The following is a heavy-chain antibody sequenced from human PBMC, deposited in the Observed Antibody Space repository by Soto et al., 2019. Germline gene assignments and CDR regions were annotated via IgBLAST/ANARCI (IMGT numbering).Heavy chain of an antibody. Sequence: EEQLVESGGGLVKPGGSLRLSCAASGFPFSSYNMNWVRQAPGKGLEWVASISASSSIYYADSVKDRFTISRDNAKNSRCLQMNDLRAEDTAVYYGARDDGGYRYGRRQYHFDSWGQGPLVTVSP. CDR1: GFPFSSYN. CDR3: ARDDGGYRYGRRQYHFDS. CDR2: ISASSSI. J-gene: IGHJ4*02. V-gene: IGHV3-21*02. D-gene: IGHD5-18*01.